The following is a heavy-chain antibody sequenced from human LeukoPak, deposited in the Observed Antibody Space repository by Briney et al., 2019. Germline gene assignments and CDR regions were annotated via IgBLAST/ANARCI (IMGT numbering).Heavy chain of an antibody. CDR1: GLTLHDDG. V-gene: IGHV3-20*04. D-gene: IGHD3-10*01. CDR2: INWNGGST. J-gene: IGHJ4*02. Sequence: GGSLRLSCAAPGLTLHDDGMSWVRQAPGQGLEWVSGINWNGGSTGYADSVKGRFTISSDNAKNSLYLQMNSLRAEDTALYYCARGGWFGELRFDYWGQGTLVTVSS. CDR3: ARGGWFGELRFDY.